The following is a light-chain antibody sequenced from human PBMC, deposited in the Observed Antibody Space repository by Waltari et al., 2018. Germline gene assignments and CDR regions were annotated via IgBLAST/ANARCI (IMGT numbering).Light chain of an antibody. CDR2: WAS. V-gene: IGKV4-1*01. Sequence: DIVMTQSPDSLAVSLGERAPINCKSSQSVLYSSNNKNYLAWYQQKPGKPPKLLICWASIRESGVPDRFSGSGSGTDFTLTISSLQAEDVAVYYCQQYYSTPPTFGQGTKVEIK. CDR3: QQYYSTPPT. CDR1: QSVLYSSNNKNY. J-gene: IGKJ1*01.